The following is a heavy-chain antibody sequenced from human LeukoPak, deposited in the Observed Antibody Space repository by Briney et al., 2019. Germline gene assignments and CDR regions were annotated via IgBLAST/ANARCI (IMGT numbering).Heavy chain of an antibody. CDR2: INPNSGGT. CDR3: AREDNTGLDNWFDP. D-gene: IGHD6-19*01. CDR1: GYTFSGHY. J-gene: IGHJ5*02. Sequence: GASVKLSCKASGYTFSGHYMHWVRQAPGQGLEWMGWINPNSGGTKYAQKFHGRVTMTRDTSISTAYMELSRLRGDDTAVYYCAREDNTGLDNWFDPWGQGTLVTVSS. V-gene: IGHV1-2*02.